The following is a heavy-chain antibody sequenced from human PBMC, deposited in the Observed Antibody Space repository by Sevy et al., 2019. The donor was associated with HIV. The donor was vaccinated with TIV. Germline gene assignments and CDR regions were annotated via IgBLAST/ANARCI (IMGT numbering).Heavy chain of an antibody. CDR3: VRDVRSGSFSRGFDY. Sequence: SETLSLTCAISGDSVSRNSGSWNWIRQSPSRGLAWLGRAYYTSKWYYDYSAPLKSRLSINPDTSKNQFSLQLNSVTPEDTAVYYCVRDVRSGSFSRGFDYWGQGTLVTVSS. J-gene: IGHJ4*02. CDR1: GDSVSRNSGS. D-gene: IGHD1-26*01. V-gene: IGHV6-1*01. CDR2: AYYTSKWYY.